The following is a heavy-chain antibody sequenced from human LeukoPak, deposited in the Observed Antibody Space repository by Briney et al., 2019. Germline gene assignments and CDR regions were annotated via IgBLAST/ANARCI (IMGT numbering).Heavy chain of an antibody. J-gene: IGHJ6*02. V-gene: IGHV3-23*01. CDR2: ISGSGGST. CDR1: GFTVSSNS. CDR3: APDYSDYYYGMDV. Sequence: GGSLRLSCAASGFTVSSNSVSWVRQAPGKGLEWVSAISGSGGSTYYADSVKGRFTISRDNSKNTLYLQMNSLRAEDTAVYYCAPDYSDYYYGMDVWGQGTTVTVSS. D-gene: IGHD1-26*01.